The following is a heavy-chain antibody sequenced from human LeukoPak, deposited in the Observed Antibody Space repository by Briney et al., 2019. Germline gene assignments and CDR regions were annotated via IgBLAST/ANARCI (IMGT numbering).Heavy chain of an antibody. V-gene: IGHV5-51*01. CDR1: GYIFTNYW. Sequence: GASLLISCKGSGYIFTNYWIGWVRPLPGKSLEWMGTIYPGDSDTTYSPSFQGQVTISADKSISTAYLQWSSLKASDTAMYYCARQTSSSSRVDYWGQGTLVTVSS. J-gene: IGHJ4*02. D-gene: IGHD6-6*01. CDR2: IYPGDSDT. CDR3: ARQTSSSSRVDY.